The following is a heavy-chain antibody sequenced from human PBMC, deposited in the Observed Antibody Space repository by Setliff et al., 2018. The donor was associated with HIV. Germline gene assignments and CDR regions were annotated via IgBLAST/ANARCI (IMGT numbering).Heavy chain of an antibody. CDR2: ISWRSTYI. V-gene: IGHV3-21*06. CDR3: SRSQGIGNYYMDD. D-gene: IGHD3-10*01. J-gene: IGHJ6*03. Sequence: SCAASGFTFSTHCMNWVRQAPGKGLEWISSISWRSTYIYYSDSVKGRFTISRDDATNSLFLQVNSLRDEDTAVYYCSRSQGIGNYYMDDWGTGTTVTVSS. CDR1: GFTFSTHC.